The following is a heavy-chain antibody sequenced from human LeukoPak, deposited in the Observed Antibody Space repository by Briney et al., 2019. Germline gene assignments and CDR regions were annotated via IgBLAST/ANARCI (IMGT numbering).Heavy chain of an antibody. V-gene: IGHV1-69*13. D-gene: IGHD5-18*01. CDR1: GYTFTSYD. CDR2: IIPIFGTA. CDR3: ARLGGYSYGPGFDY. Sequence: SVKVSCKASGYTFTSYDISWVRQAPGQGLEWMGGIIPIFGTANYAQKFQGRVTITADESTSTAYMELSSLRSEDTAVYYCARLGGYSYGPGFDYWGQGTLVTVSS. J-gene: IGHJ4*02.